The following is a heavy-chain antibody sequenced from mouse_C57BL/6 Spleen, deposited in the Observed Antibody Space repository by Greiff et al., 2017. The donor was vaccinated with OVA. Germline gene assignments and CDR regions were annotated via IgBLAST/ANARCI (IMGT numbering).Heavy chain of an antibody. CDR3: ARYELGRGYFDV. Sequence: VQLQQSGAELVKPGASVKISCKASGYAFSSYWMNWVKQRPGKGLEWIGQIYPGDGDTNYNGKFKGKATLTADKSSSTAYMQLSSLTSEDSAVYFCARYELGRGYFDVWGTGTTVTVSS. CDR2: IYPGDGDT. J-gene: IGHJ1*03. D-gene: IGHD4-1*01. CDR1: GYAFSSYW. V-gene: IGHV1-80*01.